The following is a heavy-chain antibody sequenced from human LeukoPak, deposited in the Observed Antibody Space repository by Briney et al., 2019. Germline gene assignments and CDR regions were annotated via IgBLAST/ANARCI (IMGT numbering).Heavy chain of an antibody. D-gene: IGHD3-22*01. J-gene: IGHJ4*02. V-gene: IGHV4-59*01. CDR2: LYYSGST. Sequence: TSETLSLPCTVSGGPISSYYWSWTRHPPGKGLEWIGYLYYSGSTNYNPSLKSRVTISVDTSKNQFSLKLSSVTAADTAVYYCARDYYDSSGYYSVYRDWGQGTLVTVSS. CDR3: ARDYYDSSGYYSVYRD. CDR1: GGPISSYY.